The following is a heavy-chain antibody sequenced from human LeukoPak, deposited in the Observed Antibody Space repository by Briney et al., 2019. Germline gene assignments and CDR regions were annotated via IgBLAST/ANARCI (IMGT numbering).Heavy chain of an antibody. J-gene: IGHJ6*04. V-gene: IGHV3-48*03. D-gene: IGHD3-10*02. Sequence: GGSLRLSCAASGFTFSSYEMNWVRQAPGKGLEWVSYISSSGSTIYYADSVKGRFTISRDNAKNSLYLQMNSLRAKDTAGYYCAELGITMIGGVWGKGTTVTISS. CDR1: GFTFSSYE. CDR3: AELGITMIGGV. CDR2: ISSSGSTI.